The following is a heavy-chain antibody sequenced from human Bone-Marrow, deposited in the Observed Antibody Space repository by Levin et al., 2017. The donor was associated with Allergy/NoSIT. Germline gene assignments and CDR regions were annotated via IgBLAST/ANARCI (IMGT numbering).Heavy chain of an antibody. CDR1: GFTFSNYN. D-gene: IGHD2-2*02. CDR2: IRTRSSSM. V-gene: IGHV3-21*01. Sequence: GGSLRLSCAASGFTFSNYNMNWVRQAPGKGLEWVSFIRTRSSSMYYADSVKGRFTISRDNAKNSLYLQMNSLRAEDTAVYYCARDLSAYCSSASCYILDYWGLGTLVTVSS. CDR3: ARDLSAYCSSASCYILDY. J-gene: IGHJ4*02.